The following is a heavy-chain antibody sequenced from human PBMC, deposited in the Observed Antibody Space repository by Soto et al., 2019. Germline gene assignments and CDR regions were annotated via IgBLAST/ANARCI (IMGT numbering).Heavy chain of an antibody. CDR1: GYSFTSYW. CDR2: IYPGDSDT. J-gene: IGHJ6*02. Sequence: GESLKISCKGSGYSFTSYWIGWVRQMPGKGLEWMGIIYPGDSDTRYSPSFQGQVTISADKSISTAYLQWSSLKASDTAMYYCARTSAAGKYYYGMEVWGQGTRVTVSS. D-gene: IGHD6-13*01. CDR3: ARTSAAGKYYYGMEV. V-gene: IGHV5-51*01.